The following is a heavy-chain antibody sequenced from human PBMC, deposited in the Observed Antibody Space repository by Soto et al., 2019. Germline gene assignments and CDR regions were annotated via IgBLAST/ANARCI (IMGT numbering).Heavy chain of an antibody. J-gene: IGHJ6*02. CDR1: GYTLTGYY. CDR2: INPNSGGT. Sequence: ASVKVSCKASGYTLTGYYMHWVRQAPGQGLEWMGWINPNSGGTNYAQKFQGWVTMTKDTSISTAYMEMSRLRSDDTAVYYCARYVGDKNVGSGYRYYYYYYGMDVWGQGTTVTVSS. V-gene: IGHV1-2*04. D-gene: IGHD3-22*01. CDR3: ARYVGDKNVGSGYRYYYYYYGMDV.